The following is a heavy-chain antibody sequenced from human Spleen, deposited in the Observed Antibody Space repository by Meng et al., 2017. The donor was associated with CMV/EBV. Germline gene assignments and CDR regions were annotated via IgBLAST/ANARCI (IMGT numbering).Heavy chain of an antibody. CDR3: ARDRGGDIVVAGLDP. CDR1: GFTFSSYA. Sequence: SGFTFSSYAMHWVRQAPGKGLEWVAVISYDGSNKYYADSVKGRFTISRDNSKNTLYLQMNSLRAEDTAVYYCARDRGGDIVVAGLDPWGQGTLVTVSS. D-gene: IGHD2-2*01. J-gene: IGHJ5*02. V-gene: IGHV3-30*04. CDR2: ISYDGSNK.